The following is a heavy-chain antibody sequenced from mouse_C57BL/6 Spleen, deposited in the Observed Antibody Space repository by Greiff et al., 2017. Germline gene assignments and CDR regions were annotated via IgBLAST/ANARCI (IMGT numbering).Heavy chain of an antibody. Sequence: VKLQQSGAELVRPGASVKLSCKASGYTFTDYYINWVKQRPGQGLEWIARIYPGSGNTYYNEKFKGKATLTAEKSSSTAYMQLSSLTSEDSAVYFCARERDGYLFAYWGQGTLVTVSA. V-gene: IGHV1-76*01. D-gene: IGHD2-3*01. CDR2: IYPGSGNT. CDR3: ARERDGYLFAY. J-gene: IGHJ3*01. CDR1: GYTFTDYY.